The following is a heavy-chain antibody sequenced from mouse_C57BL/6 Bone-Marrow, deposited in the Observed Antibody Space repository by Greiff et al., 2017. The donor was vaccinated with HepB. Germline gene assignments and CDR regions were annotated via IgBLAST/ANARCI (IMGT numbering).Heavy chain of an antibody. CDR3: ARKGFMVTTVYDFDY. CDR1: GYTFTSYW. D-gene: IGHD2-2*01. V-gene: IGHV1-53*01. CDR2: INPSNGGT. Sequence: QVQLQQPGTELVKPGASVKLSCKASGYTFTSYWMHWVKQRPGQGLEWIGNINPSNGGTNYNEKFKSKATLTVDKSSSTAYMQLSSLTSEDSAVYYWARKGFMVTTVYDFDYWGQGTTLTVSS. J-gene: IGHJ2*01.